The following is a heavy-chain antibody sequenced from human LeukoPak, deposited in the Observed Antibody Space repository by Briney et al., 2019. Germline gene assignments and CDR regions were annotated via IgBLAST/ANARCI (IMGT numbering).Heavy chain of an antibody. Sequence: PGGSLRLSCAASGFSFSTYWMSWVRQAPGKGLEWVANVRRDGSETHYVDSVKGRFTISRDNAKNSLYLRLNSLRAEDTAVYYCARDRNHYDSSDYYDVFDVWGQGTVVTVSS. CDR2: VRRDGSET. CDR1: GFSFSTYW. J-gene: IGHJ3*01. CDR3: ARDRNHYDSSDYYDVFDV. D-gene: IGHD3-22*01. V-gene: IGHV3-7*01.